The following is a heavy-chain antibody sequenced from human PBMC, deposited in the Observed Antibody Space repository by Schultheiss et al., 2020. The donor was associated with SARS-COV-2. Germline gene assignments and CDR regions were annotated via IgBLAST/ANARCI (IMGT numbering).Heavy chain of an antibody. CDR2: IDWDDDK. CDR1: GFSLSTSGVG. J-gene: IGHJ6*02. V-gene: IGHV2-70*01. D-gene: IGHD4-17*01. CDR3: ARIRGDYGDYWGRGGYYYYYGMDV. Sequence: SGPTLAKPTPTLTLTCTFSGFSLSTSGVGVGWIRQPPGKALEWLALIDWDDDKYYSTSLKTRLTISKDTSKNQVVLTMTNMDPVDTATYYCARIRGDYGDYWGRGGYYYYYGMDVWGQGTTVTVSS.